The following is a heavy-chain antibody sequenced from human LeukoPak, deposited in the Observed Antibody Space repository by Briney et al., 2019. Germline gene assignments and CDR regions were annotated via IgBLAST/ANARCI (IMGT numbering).Heavy chain of an antibody. Sequence: KTSETLSLTCTVSGGSISSYYWSWIRQPPGKGLEWIGYIYYSGSTNYNPSLKSRVTISVDTSKNQFSLKLSSVTAADTAVYYCARSKGVGSGWFYYYYYMDVWGKGTTVTVSS. CDR1: GGSISSYY. CDR2: IYYSGST. D-gene: IGHD6-19*01. J-gene: IGHJ6*03. V-gene: IGHV4-59*01. CDR3: ARSKGVGSGWFYYYYYMDV.